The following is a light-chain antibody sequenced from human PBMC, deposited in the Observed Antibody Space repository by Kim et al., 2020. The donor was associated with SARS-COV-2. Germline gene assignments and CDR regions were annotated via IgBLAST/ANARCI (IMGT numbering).Light chain of an antibody. CDR2: EDK. J-gene: IGLJ2*01. Sequence: NFMLTQPPSASESQGKTVTISCTRSTGSIDSDYVQWYQQRPGSAPTIVIYEDKRRPSGVPDRFSGSIDRSSNSASLTISGLKTEDEADYYCQSSDRRCLHVLFCGGTKLTVL. CDR1: TGSIDSDY. V-gene: IGLV6-57*04. CDR3: QSSDRRCLHVL.